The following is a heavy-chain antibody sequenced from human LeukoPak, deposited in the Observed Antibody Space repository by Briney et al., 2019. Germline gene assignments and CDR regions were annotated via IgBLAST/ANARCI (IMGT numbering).Heavy chain of an antibody. CDR1: GGSISSGGYY. CDR3: ARSRVGATIERWFDP. CDR2: IYYSGST. D-gene: IGHD1-26*01. Sequence: TSETLSLTCTVSGGSISSGGYYWSWLRQHPGKGLEWIGYIYYSGSTYYNPCLKSRVTISVDTSKNQFSLKLSSVTAADTAVYYWARSRVGATIERWFDPWGQGTLVTVSS. V-gene: IGHV4-31*03. J-gene: IGHJ5*02.